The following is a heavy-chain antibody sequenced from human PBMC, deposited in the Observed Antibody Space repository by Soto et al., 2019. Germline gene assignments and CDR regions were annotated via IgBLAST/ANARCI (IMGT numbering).Heavy chain of an antibody. Sequence: SETLSLTCTVSGSSINSSGYYWGWIRQPPGKGLEWIGSMFYGVSTFYNPSLKSRVTVSVDTSKNQFSLNLRSVTAADTAVYYCARLPSRHLVDYWGQGTLVTVSS. CDR1: GSSINSSGYY. CDR3: ARLPSRHLVDY. CDR2: MFYGVST. J-gene: IGHJ4*02. D-gene: IGHD3-3*02. V-gene: IGHV4-39*01.